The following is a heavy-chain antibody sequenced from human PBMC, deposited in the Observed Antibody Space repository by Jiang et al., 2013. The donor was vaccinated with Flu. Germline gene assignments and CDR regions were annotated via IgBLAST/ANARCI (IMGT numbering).Heavy chain of an antibody. CDR1: GYSYTAYG. CDR2: ISTFSGDT. J-gene: IGHJ4*02. V-gene: IGHV1-18*04. D-gene: IGHD3-10*01. Sequence: SGAEVKQPGASVRVSCKASGYSYTAYGLSWIRQAPGQGLEWMGWISTFSGDTKTAQHLQGRVTMTTDTSTTTAYLELRSLRFDDTAVYYCARELYSYGSVDYWGQGTPVTVSS. CDR3: ARELYSYGSVDY.